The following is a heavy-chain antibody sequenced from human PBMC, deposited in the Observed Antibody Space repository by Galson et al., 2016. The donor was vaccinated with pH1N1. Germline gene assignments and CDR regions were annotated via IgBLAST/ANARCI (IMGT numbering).Heavy chain of an antibody. D-gene: IGHD2-21*01. V-gene: IGHV4-61*01. CDR3: AREMGVLDESITYFDL. CDR2: IYYSGST. J-gene: IGHJ2*01. Sequence: LTCTVSGGSVSSGSYYWSWIRQPPGKGLEWIGYIYYSGSTNYNPSLKSRVTISVDTSKNQFSLKLSSVTAADTAVYYCAREMGVLDESITYFDLWGRGTLVTVSS. CDR1: GGSVSSGSYY.